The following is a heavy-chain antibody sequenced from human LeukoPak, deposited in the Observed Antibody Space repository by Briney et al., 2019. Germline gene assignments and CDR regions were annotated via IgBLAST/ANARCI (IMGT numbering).Heavy chain of an antibody. CDR3: ARASHGWYFDL. V-gene: IGHV4-38-2*02. D-gene: IGHD6-6*01. Sequence: SETLSLTCTVSGYSLSSSYYWGWIRQPPGKGLEWIGSIYYSGSTYYNPSLKSRVTISVDTSKNQFSLKLSSVTAADTAVYYCARASHGWYFDLWGRGTLVTVSS. CDR2: IYYSGST. J-gene: IGHJ2*01. CDR1: GYSLSSSYY.